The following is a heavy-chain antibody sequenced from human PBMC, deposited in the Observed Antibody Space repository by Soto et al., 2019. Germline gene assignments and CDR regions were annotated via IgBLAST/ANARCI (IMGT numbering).Heavy chain of an antibody. D-gene: IGHD3-3*01. CDR1: GYTFTSYD. V-gene: IGHV1-8*01. J-gene: IGHJ3*02. CDR2: MNPNSGNT. Sequence: GASVKVSCKASGYTFTSYDINWVRQATGQGLEWMGWMNPNSGNTGYAQKFQGRVTMTRNTSTSTAYMELRSLRSGDTAVYYCARDLILEWSGKGAFDIWGQGTMVTVSS. CDR3: ARDLILEWSGKGAFDI.